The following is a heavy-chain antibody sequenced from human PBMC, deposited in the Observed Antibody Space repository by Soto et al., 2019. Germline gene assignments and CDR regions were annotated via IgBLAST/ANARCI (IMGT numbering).Heavy chain of an antibody. CDR3: ARGIWCSGGSCSSEIPLY. CDR2: ISYGGSNK. J-gene: IGHJ4*02. D-gene: IGHD2-15*01. CDR1: GFTFTSYA. Sequence: GGSLRLSCAASGFTFTSYAMHWVRQAPGKGLEWVAVISYGGSNKYYADSVKGRFTISRDNSKNTLYLQMNSLRAEDTAVYYCARGIWCSGGSCSSEIPLYWGQGTLVTVSS. V-gene: IGHV3-30-3*01.